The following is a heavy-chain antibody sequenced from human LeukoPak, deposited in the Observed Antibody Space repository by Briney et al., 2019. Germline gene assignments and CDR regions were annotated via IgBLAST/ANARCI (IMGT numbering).Heavy chain of an antibody. CDR3: ARDRLGELYWFDP. CDR1: GFTFSSYG. J-gene: IGHJ5*02. V-gene: IGHV3-30*02. D-gene: IGHD3-10*01. Sequence: GGSLRLSCAASGFTFSSYGMHWVRQAPGKGLEWVAFIRYDGSNKYYADSVKGRFTISRDNSKNTLYLQMNSLRAEDTAVYYCARDRLGELYWFDPWGQGTLVTVSS. CDR2: IRYDGSNK.